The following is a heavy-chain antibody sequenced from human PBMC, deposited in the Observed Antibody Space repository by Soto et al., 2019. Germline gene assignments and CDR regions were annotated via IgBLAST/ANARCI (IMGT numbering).Heavy chain of an antibody. CDR2: IYYNGNT. J-gene: IGHJ3*01. V-gene: IGHV4-31*03. D-gene: IGHD4-17*01. CDR1: GVSITSGAYY. CDR3: ARARLRAVYAFDF. Sequence: SETLSLTCTLSGVSITSGAYYWTWVRHHPGKGLEWIGYIYYNGNTYFSPSLKSRLTISIDTSKNQFSLKLSSVTAADTAMYYCARARLRAVYAFDFWGQGTMVTVSS.